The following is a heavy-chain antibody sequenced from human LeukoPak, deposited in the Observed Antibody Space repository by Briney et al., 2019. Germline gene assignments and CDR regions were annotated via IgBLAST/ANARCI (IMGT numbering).Heavy chain of an antibody. CDR3: ARSYCGGDCSLYYFDY. Sequence: GESLKIFCKGSGYSFTSYWIGWVRQMPGKGLEWMGIIYPGDSDTRYSPSFQGQVTISADKSISTAYLQWSSLKASDTAMYYCARSYCGGDCSLYYFDYWGQGTLDTVSS. V-gene: IGHV5-51*01. D-gene: IGHD2-21*02. CDR2: IYPGDSDT. CDR1: GYSFTSYW. J-gene: IGHJ4*02.